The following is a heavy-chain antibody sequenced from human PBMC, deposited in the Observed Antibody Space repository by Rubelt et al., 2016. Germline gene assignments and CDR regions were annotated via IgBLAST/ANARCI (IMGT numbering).Heavy chain of an antibody. J-gene: IGHJ4*02. Sequence: QVQLQESGPGLVKPSETLSLTCTVSGGSISTYYWSWIRQPPGKGLEWIGYIYYSGSTNYNPSLKSRVTISVDTSKNQFSLKLSSVTAADTAVYYCARVHRTAAGRPFDNWGQGILVAVSS. V-gene: IGHV4-59*01. CDR3: ARVHRTAAGRPFDN. CDR2: IYYSGST. CDR1: GGSISTYY. D-gene: IGHD6-13*01.